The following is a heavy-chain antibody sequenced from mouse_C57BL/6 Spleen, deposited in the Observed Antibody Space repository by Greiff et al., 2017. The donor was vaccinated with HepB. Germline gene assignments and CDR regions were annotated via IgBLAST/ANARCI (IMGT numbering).Heavy chain of an antibody. CDR2: ISSGSSTI. J-gene: IGHJ4*01. CDR3: ARLDYGSNLYYAMDY. Sequence: DVKLVESGGGLVKPGGSLKLSCAASGFTFSDYGMHWVRQAPEKGLEWVAYISSGSSTIYYADTVKGRFTISRDNAKNTLFLQMTSLRSEDTAMYYCARLDYGSNLYYAMDYWGQGTSVTVSS. V-gene: IGHV5-17*01. CDR1: GFTFSDYG. D-gene: IGHD1-1*01.